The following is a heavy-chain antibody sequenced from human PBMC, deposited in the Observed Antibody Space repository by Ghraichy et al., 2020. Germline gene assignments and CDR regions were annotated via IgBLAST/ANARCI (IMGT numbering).Heavy chain of an antibody. D-gene: IGHD1-20*01. Sequence: SETLSLTCTVSGGSISSYYWSWIRQPPGKGLEWIGYIYYSGSTNYNPSLKSRVTISVDTSKNQFSLKLSSVTAADTAVYYCARDRELLITGTLGNFDYWGQGTLVTVSS. V-gene: IGHV4-59*01. J-gene: IGHJ4*02. CDR3: ARDRELLITGTLGNFDY. CDR1: GGSISSYY. CDR2: IYYSGST.